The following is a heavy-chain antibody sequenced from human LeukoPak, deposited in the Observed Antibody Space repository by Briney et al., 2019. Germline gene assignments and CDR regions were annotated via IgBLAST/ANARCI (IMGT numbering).Heavy chain of an antibody. CDR1: GFTFSSYA. D-gene: IGHD3-22*01. V-gene: IGHV3-30-3*01. CDR3: ARCQLQGRYYDSSGYHFDY. J-gene: IGHJ4*02. Sequence: GRSLRLSCAASGFTFSSYAMHWVRQAPGEGLEWVAVISYDGSNKYYADSVKGRFTISRDNSKNTLYLQMNSLRAEDTAVYYCARCQLQGRYYDSSGYHFDYWGQGTLVTVSS. CDR2: ISYDGSNK.